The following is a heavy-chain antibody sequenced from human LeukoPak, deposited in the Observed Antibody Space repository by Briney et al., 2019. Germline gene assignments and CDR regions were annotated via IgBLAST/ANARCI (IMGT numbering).Heavy chain of an antibody. Sequence: ASVKVSCKASGYTFTSYGISWVRQAPGQGLEWMGWISAYNGNTNYAQKLQGRVTMTTDTSTSTAYMELRSLRSDDTAVYYCARDWAGYSSSRDAFDIWGQGTMVTVSS. V-gene: IGHV1-18*01. CDR1: GYTFTSYG. D-gene: IGHD6-13*01. J-gene: IGHJ3*02. CDR2: ISAYNGNT. CDR3: ARDWAGYSSSRDAFDI.